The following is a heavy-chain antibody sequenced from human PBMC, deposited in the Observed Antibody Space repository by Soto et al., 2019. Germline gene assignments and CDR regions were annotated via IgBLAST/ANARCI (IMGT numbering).Heavy chain of an antibody. D-gene: IGHD6-13*01. CDR1: GFTFSSYW. Sequence: GGSLRLSCAASGFTFSSYWMHWVRQAPGKGLVWVSRINSDGSSTSYADSVKGRFTISRDNAKNTLYLQMDSLRAEDTAVYYCAAAAGTSDWFDPWGQGTLVTVSS. CDR3: AAAAGTSDWFDP. J-gene: IGHJ5*02. V-gene: IGHV3-74*01. CDR2: INSDGSST.